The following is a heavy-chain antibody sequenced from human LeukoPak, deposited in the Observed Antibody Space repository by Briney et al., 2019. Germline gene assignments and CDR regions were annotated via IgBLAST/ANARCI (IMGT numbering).Heavy chain of an antibody. V-gene: IGHV3-30*18. Sequence: PGGSLRLSCAASGFTFSSYSMNWVCQAPGKGLEWVAVISYDGSNKYYADSVKGRFTISRDNSKNTLYLQMNSLRAEDTAVYYCAKDRLHCSGGSCYSRLHNWFDPWGQGTLVTVSS. CDR2: ISYDGSNK. CDR3: AKDRLHCSGGSCYSRLHNWFDP. J-gene: IGHJ5*02. D-gene: IGHD2-15*01. CDR1: GFTFSSYS.